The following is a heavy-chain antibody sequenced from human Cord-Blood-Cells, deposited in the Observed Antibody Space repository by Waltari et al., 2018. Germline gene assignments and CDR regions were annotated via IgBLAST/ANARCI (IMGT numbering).Heavy chain of an antibody. CDR3: ARDRDGSGSYPFDP. CDR2: IIPILGIA. CDR1: GGTFSSYA. J-gene: IGHJ5*02. Sequence: QVQLVQSGAEVKKPGSSVKVSCKASGGTFSSYAISWVRQAPGQGLEWMGGIIPILGIANYAQKFQGRVTITAAESTSTAYMGLGSLESEDTAVYYCARDRDGSGSYPFDPWGQGTLVTVSS. V-gene: IGHV1-69*04. D-gene: IGHD3-10*01.